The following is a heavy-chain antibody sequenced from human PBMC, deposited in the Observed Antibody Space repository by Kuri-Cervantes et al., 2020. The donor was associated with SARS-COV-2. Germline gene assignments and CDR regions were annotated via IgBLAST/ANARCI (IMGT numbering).Heavy chain of an antibody. D-gene: IGHD6-13*01. CDR1: GGSISSYY. J-gene: IGHJ4*02. CDR2: IYYSGST. Sequence: SETLSLTCTASGGSISSYYWSWIRQPPGKGLEWIGYIYYSGSTNYNPSLKSRVTISVDTSKNQFSLKLSSVTAADTAVYYCARVGEYSSSLDYWGQGTLVTVSS. CDR3: ARVGEYSSSLDY. V-gene: IGHV4-59*01.